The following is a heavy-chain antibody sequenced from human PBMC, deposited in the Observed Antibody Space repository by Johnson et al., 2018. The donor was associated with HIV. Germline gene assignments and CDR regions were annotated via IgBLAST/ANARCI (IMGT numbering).Heavy chain of an antibody. CDR2: ISGSGDIT. Sequence: VQLVESGGGLVQPGGSLRLSCAASGFTFSNYAMNWVRQAPGKGLEWVSVISGSGDITYYADSVKGRFTTFRDNSKNTLYLQMNSLRAEDTAVYYCARDRRGSSWSRALDAFDIWGQGTMVTVSS. CDR3: ARDRRGSSWSRALDAFDI. V-gene: IGHV3-23*04. D-gene: IGHD6-13*01. J-gene: IGHJ3*02. CDR1: GFTFSNYA.